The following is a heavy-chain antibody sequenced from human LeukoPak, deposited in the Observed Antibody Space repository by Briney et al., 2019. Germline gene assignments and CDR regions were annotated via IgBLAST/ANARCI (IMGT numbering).Heavy chain of an antibody. V-gene: IGHV4-61*02. CDR1: GGSISSGSYY. D-gene: IGHD3-3*01. CDR2: IYTSGST. Sequence: SQTLSLTCTVSGGSISSGSYYWRWIRQPAGTGLEWIGRIYTSGSTNYNPSLKSRVTISVDTSKNQFSLKLSSVTAADTAVYYCARGLYDFWSGSNYYYMDVWGKGTTVTVSS. CDR3: ARGLYDFWSGSNYYYMDV. J-gene: IGHJ6*03.